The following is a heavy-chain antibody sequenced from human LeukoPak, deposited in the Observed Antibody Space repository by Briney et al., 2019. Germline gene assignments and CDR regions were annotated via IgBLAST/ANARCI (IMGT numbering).Heavy chain of an antibody. V-gene: IGHV3-30*01. Sequence: AGGSLRLSCAASGFTFSRHPMHWVRQAPGKGLEWVALISHDEVSTYYVDPVKGRFTISRDKSKNTLFLQMNSLRPEDTAVYYCARQATSLGYFYSYLDVWGTGTTVTVSS. CDR3: ARQATSLGYFYSYLDV. CDR2: ISHDEVST. CDR1: GFTFSRHP. J-gene: IGHJ6*03.